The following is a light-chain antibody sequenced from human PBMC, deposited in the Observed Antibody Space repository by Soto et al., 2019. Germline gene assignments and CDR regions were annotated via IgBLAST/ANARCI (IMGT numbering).Light chain of an antibody. Sequence: EIVLTQSPGTLSLSPGERATLSCRASQSFSSSYLAWYQQKPGQAPRLLIYGASSRATGIPDRFSGSGSGTEFSLTISSLQSEDFAVYYCQQYSKWPITFGQGTRLEIK. CDR1: QSFSSSY. CDR2: GAS. J-gene: IGKJ5*01. CDR3: QQYSKWPIT. V-gene: IGKV3-20*01.